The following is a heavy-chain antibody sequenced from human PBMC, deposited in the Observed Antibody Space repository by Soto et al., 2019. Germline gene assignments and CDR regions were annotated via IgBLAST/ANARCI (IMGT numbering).Heavy chain of an antibody. Sequence: EVQLVESGGGLVKPGGSLRLSCAASGFTFSSDSMNWVRQAPGKGLEWVSSISSSSSYIYYEDSVKGRFTISRDNVKNSLYLQMASLRAEDTAVYYCARWLAVLRFVDTWGQGTLVTVSS. CDR2: ISSSSSYI. J-gene: IGHJ4*02. CDR3: ARWLAVLRFVDT. CDR1: GFTFSSDS. D-gene: IGHD3-3*01. V-gene: IGHV3-21*01.